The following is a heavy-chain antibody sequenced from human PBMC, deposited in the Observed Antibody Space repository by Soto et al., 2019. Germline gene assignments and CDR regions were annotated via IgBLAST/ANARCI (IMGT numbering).Heavy chain of an antibody. D-gene: IGHD4-17*01. Sequence: GASVKVSCKASGYTFKSYQIYWVRQALGQRLECMGWINISNGNTEYSQNFQGRVTMTRDTSASTAYMELSSLRSEDTAVYYCARDTDLTLVTTLDYWGQGTPVTVSS. J-gene: IGHJ4*02. CDR1: GYTFKSYQ. CDR2: INISNGNT. V-gene: IGHV1-3*04. CDR3: ARDTDLTLVTTLDY.